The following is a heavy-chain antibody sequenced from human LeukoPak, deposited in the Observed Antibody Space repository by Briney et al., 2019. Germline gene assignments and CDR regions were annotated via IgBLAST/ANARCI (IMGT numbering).Heavy chain of an antibody. CDR2: ISSNGGST. V-gene: IGHV3-64*01. Sequence: GGSLRLSCAASGFTFSSYWMSWVRQAPGKGLEYVSAISSNGGSTYYANSVKGRFTISRDNSKNTLYLQMGSLRAEDMAVYYCARSPRVVAAIVDYWGQGTLVTVSS. J-gene: IGHJ4*02. D-gene: IGHD2-15*01. CDR3: ARSPRVVAAIVDY. CDR1: GFTFSSYW.